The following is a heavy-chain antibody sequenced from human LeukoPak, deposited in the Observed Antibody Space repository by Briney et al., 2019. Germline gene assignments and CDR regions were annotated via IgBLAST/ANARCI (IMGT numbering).Heavy chain of an antibody. CDR3: ARMNIQSFSYFDY. V-gene: IGHV2-70*11. CDR1: GFSLSTSGMC. J-gene: IGHJ4*02. D-gene: IGHD2/OR15-2a*01. CDR2: IDWDDRK. Sequence: SGPTLVNPTQTLTLTCTFSGFSLSTSGMCVSWIRQPPGKALEWLARIDWDDRKYCRTSLKTRLTISKDTSENQVVLTMTNMDPVDTATYYCARMNIQSFSYFDYWGRGTLVTVSS.